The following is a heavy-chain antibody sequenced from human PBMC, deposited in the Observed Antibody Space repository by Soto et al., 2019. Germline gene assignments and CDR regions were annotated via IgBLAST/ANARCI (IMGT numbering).Heavy chain of an antibody. V-gene: IGHV1-2*02. CDR1: GYTFTGYY. CDR2: INPNSGGT. D-gene: IGHD6-13*01. J-gene: IGHJ4*02. CDR3: ARDFSAAAGTGY. Sequence: ASVKVSCKASGYTFTGYYMHWVRQAPGQGLEWMGWINPNSGGTNYAQKFQGRVTMTRDTSISTAYMELSRLRSDDTAVCYCARDFSAAAGTGYWGQGTLVTVSS.